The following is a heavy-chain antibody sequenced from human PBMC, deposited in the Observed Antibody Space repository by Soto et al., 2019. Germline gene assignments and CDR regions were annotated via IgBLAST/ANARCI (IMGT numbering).Heavy chain of an antibody. CDR1: GFTVSNNY. CDR2: IYSGGYT. CDR3: GTTPGGGGY. Sequence: EVQLVESGGGLIQPGGSLRLSCAVSGFTVSNNYMSWVRQAPGKGLEGVSVIYSGGYTAYGDSVKGRFTISRDNSKNTQKHQKKALRATDRAVFYWGTTPGGGGYWGQGTLVTVSS. D-gene: IGHD3-10*01. V-gene: IGHV3-53*01. J-gene: IGHJ4*02.